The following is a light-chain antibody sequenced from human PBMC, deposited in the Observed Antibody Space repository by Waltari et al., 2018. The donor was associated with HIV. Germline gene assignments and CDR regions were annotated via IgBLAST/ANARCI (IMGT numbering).Light chain of an antibody. CDR2: NTS. V-gene: IGLV8-61*01. Sequence: QTVVTQESPLSVYVVWTVPLTCALSSGPSRASSYPSWYQQTPGQAPRTLIYNTSTRSSGVPDRFSGSILGNKAALTITGAQAEDGSDYYCVLYVGGGVWVCGGGTKLTVL. CDR3: VLYVGGGVWV. CDR1: SGPSRASSY. J-gene: IGLJ3*02.